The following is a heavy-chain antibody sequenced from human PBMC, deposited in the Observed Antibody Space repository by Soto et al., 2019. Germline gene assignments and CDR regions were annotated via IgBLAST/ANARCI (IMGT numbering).Heavy chain of an antibody. CDR3: ALSSDTGQLLHDAFDI. V-gene: IGHV1-18*01. D-gene: IGHD2-2*01. Sequence: ASVKVSCKASGYTFTSYGISWVRQAPGQGLEWMGWISAYNGNTNYAQKLQGRVTMTTDTSTSTAYMELRSLRSDDTAVYYCALSSDTGQLLHDAFDIWGQGTMVTVSS. J-gene: IGHJ3*02. CDR1: GYTFTSYG. CDR2: ISAYNGNT.